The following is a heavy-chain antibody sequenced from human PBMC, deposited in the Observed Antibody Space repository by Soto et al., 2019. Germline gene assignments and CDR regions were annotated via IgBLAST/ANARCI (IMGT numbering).Heavy chain of an antibody. J-gene: IGHJ4*02. V-gene: IGHV1-69*13. CDR2: IIPIFGTA. Sequence: SVKVSCKASGGTFSSYAISWVRQAPGQGLEWMGGIIPIFGTANYAQKFQGRVTITADESTSTAYMELSSLRSEDTAVYYCARHASYSSGWLDYWGQGTLVTVSS. D-gene: IGHD6-19*01. CDR3: ARHASYSSGWLDY. CDR1: GGTFSSYA.